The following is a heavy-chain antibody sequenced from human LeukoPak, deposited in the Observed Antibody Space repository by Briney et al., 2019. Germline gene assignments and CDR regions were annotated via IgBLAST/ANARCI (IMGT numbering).Heavy chain of an antibody. Sequence: PGGSLRLSCAASGFTFSNYWMSWVRQAPGNGPEWVANIKEDESKKNYVDSVKGRFTISRDSAKNSLYLQMNSLRAEDTAVYYCARVTSGSSYRPFDYWGQGTLVTVSS. CDR2: IKEDESKK. V-gene: IGHV3-7*01. D-gene: IGHD3-10*01. CDR1: GFTFSNYW. J-gene: IGHJ4*02. CDR3: ARVTSGSSYRPFDY.